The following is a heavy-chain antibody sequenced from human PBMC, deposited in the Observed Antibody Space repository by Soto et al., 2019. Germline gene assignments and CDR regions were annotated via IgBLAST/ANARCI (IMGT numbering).Heavy chain of an antibody. CDR2: ISYDGSNK. CDR1: GFTFSSYG. Sequence: QVQLVESGGDVVQPGRSLRLSCAASGFTFSSYGMHWVRQAPGKGLEWVAVISYDGSNKYYADSVKGRFTISRDNSKNTLYLQMNSLRAEDTAVYYCAKDSTVVTSLSDAFDIWGQGTMVTVSS. D-gene: IGHD2-21*02. CDR3: AKDSTVVTSLSDAFDI. J-gene: IGHJ3*02. V-gene: IGHV3-30*18.